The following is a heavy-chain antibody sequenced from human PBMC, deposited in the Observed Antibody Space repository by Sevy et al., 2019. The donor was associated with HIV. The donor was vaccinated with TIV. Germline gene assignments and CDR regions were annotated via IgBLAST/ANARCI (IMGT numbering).Heavy chain of an antibody. Sequence: GGSLRLSCAASGFTFSSYDMHWVRQAPGKGLEWVAVISYDGSNKYYADSVKGRFTISRDNSKNTLYLQMNSLRAEDTAVYYCAKSFRGVTITLFDYWGQGTLVTVSS. V-gene: IGHV3-30*18. J-gene: IGHJ4*02. CDR2: ISYDGSNK. D-gene: IGHD3-10*01. CDR1: GFTFSSYD. CDR3: AKSFRGVTITLFDY.